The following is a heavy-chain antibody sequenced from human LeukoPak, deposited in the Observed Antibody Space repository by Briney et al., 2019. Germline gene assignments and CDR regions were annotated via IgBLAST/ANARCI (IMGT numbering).Heavy chain of an antibody. CDR1: GYTFTSYG. CDR3: ARDLRFIAVAGGADDAFDI. V-gene: IGHV1-18*01. CDR2: ISAYNGNT. J-gene: IGHJ3*02. D-gene: IGHD6-19*01. Sequence: ASVKVSCKASGYTFTSYGISWVRQAPGQGLEWMGWISAYNGNTNYAQKFQGRVTMTRDTSTSTVYMELSSLRSEDTAVYYCARDLRFIAVAGGADDAFDIWGQGTMVTVSS.